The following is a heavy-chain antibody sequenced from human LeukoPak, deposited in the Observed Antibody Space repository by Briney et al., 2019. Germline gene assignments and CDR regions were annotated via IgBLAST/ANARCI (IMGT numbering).Heavy chain of an antibody. CDR1: GFTFSDYY. J-gene: IGHJ4*02. CDR3: ARELLGYYFDY. D-gene: IGHD1-26*01. Sequence: NSGGSLRLSCAASGFTFSDYYMSWIRQAPGKRLEWVSYISSSGSTIYYADSVKGRFTISRDNAKNSLYLQMNSLRAEDTAVYYCARELLGYYFDYWGQGTLVTVSS. CDR2: ISSSGSTI. V-gene: IGHV3-11*01.